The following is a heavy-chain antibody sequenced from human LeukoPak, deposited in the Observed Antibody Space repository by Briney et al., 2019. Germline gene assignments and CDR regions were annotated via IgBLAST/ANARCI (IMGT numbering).Heavy chain of an antibody. CDR1: GFTFSSYW. CDR3: AREEDDQGAFDI. V-gene: IGHV3-48*04. Sequence: GGSLRLSCVASGFTFSSYWMHWVRQDPRKGLVWVSYINRGSSTMYYADSVKGRFTISRDNAKNSLYLQMNSLRAEDTGIYYCAREEDDQGAFDIWGQGTMVTV. D-gene: IGHD2-15*01. J-gene: IGHJ3*02. CDR2: INRGSSTM.